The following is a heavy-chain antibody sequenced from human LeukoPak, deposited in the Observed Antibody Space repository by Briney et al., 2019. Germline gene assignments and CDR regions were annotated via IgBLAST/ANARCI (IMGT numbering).Heavy chain of an antibody. D-gene: IGHD3-10*01. CDR1: GFSFSSYP. CDR2: VSNYGSDK. J-gene: IGHJ4*02. Sequence: PGGSLSLSCAASGFSFSSYPLHWVRQAPGKGLEWVASVSNYGSDKWYADSVKGRFTISGDNSKSSLYLQMNSLRAEDTAVYYCARDGDSGSGSYGCFDYWGQGTLVTVSA. V-gene: IGHV3-30*04. CDR3: ARDGDSGSGSYGCFDY.